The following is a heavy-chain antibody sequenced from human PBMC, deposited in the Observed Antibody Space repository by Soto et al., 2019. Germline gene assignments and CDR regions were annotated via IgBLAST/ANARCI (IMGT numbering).Heavy chain of an antibody. J-gene: IGHJ5*02. V-gene: IGHV4-34*01. CDR3: ARGMVWIQLWFSRNWFDP. D-gene: IGHD5-18*01. CDR2: INHSGST. Sequence: SDTLSLTCAVYGGPFSGYYWSWIRQPPGKGLEWIGEINHSGSTNYNPSLKSRVTISVDTSKNQFSLKLSSVTAADTAVYYYARGMVWIQLWFSRNWFDPWGQGTLVTVSS. CDR1: GGPFSGYY.